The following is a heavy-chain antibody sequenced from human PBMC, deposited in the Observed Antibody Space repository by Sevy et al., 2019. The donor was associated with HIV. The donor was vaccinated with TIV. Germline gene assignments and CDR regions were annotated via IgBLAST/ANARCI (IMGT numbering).Heavy chain of an antibody. CDR2: ISSGFSK. CDR3: TNYVHY. J-gene: IGHJ4*02. CDR1: GFTFNVFE. Sequence: GGSLRLSCAPSGFTFNVFEMNWVRKAPGKGLEWVSYISSGFSKSYADSVKGRFTISRDNTKNSLYLQMNSLRAEDTAVYYCTNYVHYWGQGTLVTVSS. V-gene: IGHV3-48*03.